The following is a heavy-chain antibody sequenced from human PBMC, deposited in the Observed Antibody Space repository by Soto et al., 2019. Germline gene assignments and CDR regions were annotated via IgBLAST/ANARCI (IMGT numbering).Heavy chain of an antibody. J-gene: IGHJ5*02. CDR2: ISWNSGTI. Sequence: PGGSLRLSCAASGLSFDDYAMHWVRQVPGKGLEWITGISWNSGTIGYADSVKGRFTISRDNAKNSLYLQMNSLRAEDTAFYYCARDVWSRASGPPDSWGQGTLVTVSS. V-gene: IGHV3-9*01. CDR3: ARDVWSRASGPPDS. CDR1: GLSFDDYA. D-gene: IGHD3-10*01.